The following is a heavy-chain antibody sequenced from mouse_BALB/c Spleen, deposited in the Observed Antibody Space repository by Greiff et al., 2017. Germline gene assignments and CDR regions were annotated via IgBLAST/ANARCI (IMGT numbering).Heavy chain of an antibody. CDR1: GYSITSDYA. J-gene: IGHJ2*01. CDR2: ISYSGST. Sequence: EVKLVESGPGLVKPSQSLSLTCTVTGYSITSDYAWNWIRQFPGNQLEWMGYISYSGSTSYNPSLKSRISITRDTSKNQFFLQLNSVTTEDTATYCCAREGYYFDYWGQGTTLTVSS. CDR3: AREGYYFDY. V-gene: IGHV3-2*02.